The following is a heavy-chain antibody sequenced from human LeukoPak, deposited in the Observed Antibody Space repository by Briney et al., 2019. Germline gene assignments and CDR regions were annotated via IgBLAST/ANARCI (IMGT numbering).Heavy chain of an antibody. D-gene: IGHD6-13*01. V-gene: IGHV4-34*01. CDR1: GGSFSGYY. CDR3: ARRGSSSRGRKHVRTDYYYMDV. Sequence: SETLSLICGVSGGSFSGYYWNWIRQSPEKGLRWVGEFNHSERTNYNPSLKSRVTISVDTSKNQFSLKLSSVTAADTAVYYCARRGSSSRGRKHVRTDYYYMDVWGKGTTVTISS. CDR2: FNHSERT. J-gene: IGHJ6*03.